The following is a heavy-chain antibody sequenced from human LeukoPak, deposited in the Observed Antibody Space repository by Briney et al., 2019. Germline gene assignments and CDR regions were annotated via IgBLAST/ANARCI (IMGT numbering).Heavy chain of an antibody. J-gene: IGHJ5*02. V-gene: IGHV1-18*01. D-gene: IGHD3-9*01. CDR3: ARDRATILHQNWFDP. Sequence: ASVKVSCKASGYTFTSYGISWVRQAPGQGLEWMGWISAYNGNTNYAQKLQGRVTMTTDTSTSTAYMELRSLRSDDTAVYYCARDRATILHQNWFDPWGQGTLVTVSS. CDR2: ISAYNGNT. CDR1: GYTFTSYG.